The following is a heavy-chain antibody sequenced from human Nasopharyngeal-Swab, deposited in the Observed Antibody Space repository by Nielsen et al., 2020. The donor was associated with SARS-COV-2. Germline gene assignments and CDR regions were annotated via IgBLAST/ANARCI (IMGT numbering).Heavy chain of an antibody. CDR2: IWYDGSNK. D-gene: IGHD3-10*01. CDR1: GFTFSSYG. CDR3: ARDFIWFGELSPV. J-gene: IGHJ4*02. Sequence: GESLKISCAASGFTFSSYGMHWVRQAPGKGLEWVAVIWYDGSNKYYADSVKGRFTISRDNSKNTLYLQMNSLRAEDTAVYYCARDFIWFGELSPVWGQGTLVTVSS. V-gene: IGHV3-33*01.